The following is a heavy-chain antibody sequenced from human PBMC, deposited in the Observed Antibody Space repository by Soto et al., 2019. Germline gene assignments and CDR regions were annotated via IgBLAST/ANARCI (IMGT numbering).Heavy chain of an antibody. J-gene: IGHJ5*02. V-gene: IGHV3-21*01. Sequence: XGCLRLSFASCGFTVRSFNMNWFRQAPGKGLEWVSTISRNSAYIYYTDALRCRFTISRDNAKNSLHLQMNSLRAEDTAVYYCTRDASRDSSARGWFDPWGPGTLVTVSS. CDR3: TRDASRDSSARGWFDP. CDR1: GFTVRSFN. CDR2: ISRNSAYI. D-gene: IGHD6-13*01.